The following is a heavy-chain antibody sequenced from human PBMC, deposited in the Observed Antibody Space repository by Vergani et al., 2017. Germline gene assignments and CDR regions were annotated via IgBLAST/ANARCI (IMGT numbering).Heavy chain of an antibody. V-gene: IGHV1-69*12. J-gene: IGHJ6*02. CDR3: ARTNKTLYQLLHGYYYGMDV. CDR1: GGTFSSYA. Sequence: QVQLVQSGAEVKKPGSSVKVSCKASGGTFSSYAISWVRQAPGQGLEWMGGIIPIFGTANYAQKFQGGVTITADESTSTAYMELSSLRSEDTAVYYCARTNKTLYQLLHGYYYGMDVWGQGTTVTVSS. CDR2: IIPIFGTA. D-gene: IGHD2-2*01.